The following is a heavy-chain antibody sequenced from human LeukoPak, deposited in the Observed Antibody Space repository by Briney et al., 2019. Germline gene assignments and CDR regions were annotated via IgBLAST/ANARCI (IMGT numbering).Heavy chain of an antibody. Sequence: ASVKVSCKASGYTFTSYDINWVRQATGQGLEWMGWMNPNSGNTGYAQKFQGRVTMTRNTSISTAYMELSSLRSEDTAVYYCARGRRRAAAGTRAYYFDYWGQGTLVTVSS. D-gene: IGHD6-13*01. J-gene: IGHJ4*02. CDR3: ARGRRRAAAGTRAYYFDY. V-gene: IGHV1-8*01. CDR1: GYTFTSYD. CDR2: MNPNSGNT.